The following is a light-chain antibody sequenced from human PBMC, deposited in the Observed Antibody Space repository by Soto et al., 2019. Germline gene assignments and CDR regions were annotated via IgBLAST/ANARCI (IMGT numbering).Light chain of an antibody. CDR1: SSDVGTYDF. CDR2: DVS. V-gene: IGLV2-11*01. Sequence: HSALTQPRSVSGAPGQSIPISSPVPSSDVGTYDFVSWYQQHPGKAPRLMIFDVSERPSGVPDRFSGSKSSNTASLTISGLQAEDEADYYCCLYAVTFYVFGTGTKGTVL. J-gene: IGLJ1*01. CDR3: CLYAVTFYV.